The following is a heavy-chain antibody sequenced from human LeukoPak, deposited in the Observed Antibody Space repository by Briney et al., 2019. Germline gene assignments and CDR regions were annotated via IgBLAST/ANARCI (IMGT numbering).Heavy chain of an antibody. CDR1: GLTFSSYS. J-gene: IGHJ6*02. V-gene: IGHV3-48*02. CDR2: ISSSSSTI. D-gene: IGHD3-9*01. CDR3: ASYGAGPGELRYFDRLLGYYGMDV. Sequence: HPGGSLRLSCAASGLTFSSYSMNWVRQAPGKGLEWVSYISSSSSTIYYADSVKGRFTISRDNAKNSLYLQMNSLRDEDTAVHYCASYGAGPGELRYFDRLLGYYGMDVWGQGTTVTVSS.